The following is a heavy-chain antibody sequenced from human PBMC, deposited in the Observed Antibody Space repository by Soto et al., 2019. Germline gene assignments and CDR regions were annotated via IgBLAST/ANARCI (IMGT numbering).Heavy chain of an antibody. CDR1: GYTFTGYH. Sequence: ASVKVSCKASGYTFTGYHMHWVRQAPGQGLEWMGWMNPNSGNTGYAQKFQGRVTMTRNTSISTAYMELSSLRSEDTATYYCGGYNVLTGYHGCGMDVWGQGTTVTVS. CDR3: GGYNVLTGYHGCGMDV. J-gene: IGHJ6*02. D-gene: IGHD3-9*01. CDR2: MNPNSGNT. V-gene: IGHV1-8*02.